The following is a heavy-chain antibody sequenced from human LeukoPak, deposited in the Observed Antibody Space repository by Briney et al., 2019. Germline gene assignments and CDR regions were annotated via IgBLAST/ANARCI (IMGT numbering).Heavy chain of an antibody. CDR2: ISAYSGNT. J-gene: IGHJ6*03. D-gene: IGHD2-2*02. CDR1: GYTFTSYG. V-gene: IGHV1-18*01. CDR3: ARTPIPNYYYYYMDV. Sequence: GASVKVSCKASGYTFTSYGISWVRQAPGQGLEWMGWISAYSGNTNYAQKLQGRVTMTTDTSTSTAYMELRSLRSDDTAVYYCARTPIPNYYYYYMDVWGKGTTVTVSS.